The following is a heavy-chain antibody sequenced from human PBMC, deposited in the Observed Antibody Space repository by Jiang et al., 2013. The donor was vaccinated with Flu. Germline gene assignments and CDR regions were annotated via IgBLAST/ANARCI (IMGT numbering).Heavy chain of an antibody. CDR2: IYYSGST. J-gene: IGHJ4*02. Sequence: GPGLVKPSQTLSLTCTVSGGSISSGGYYWSWIRQHPGKGLEWIGYIYYSGSTYYNPSLKSRVTISVDTSKNQFSLKLSSVTAADTAVYYCAREVPNGIAAAGATFDYWGQGTLVTVSS. D-gene: IGHD6-13*01. V-gene: IGHV4-31*03. CDR3: AREVPNGIAAAGATFDY. CDR1: GGSISSGGYY.